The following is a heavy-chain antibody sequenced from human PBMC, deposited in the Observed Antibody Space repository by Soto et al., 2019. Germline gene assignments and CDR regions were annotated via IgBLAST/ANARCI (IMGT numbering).Heavy chain of an antibody. Sequence: QVQLVQSGAEVKKPGSSVKISCKASGGTFSSYAISWLRQAPGQGLEWMGGIIPIFGTANYAQKFQGRVTITADESTSTAYMEMSSMRSEDTAVYYCARGGYGDLYGAWGDYWGQGTLITVSS. J-gene: IGHJ4*02. CDR1: GGTFSSYA. CDR3: ARGGYGDLYGAWGDY. V-gene: IGHV1-69*01. CDR2: IIPIFGTA. D-gene: IGHD4-17*01.